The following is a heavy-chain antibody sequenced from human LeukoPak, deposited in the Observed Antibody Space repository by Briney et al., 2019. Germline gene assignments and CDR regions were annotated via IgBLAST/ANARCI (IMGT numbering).Heavy chain of an antibody. CDR2: ISSSSSYI. CDR1: GFTFSSYS. V-gene: IGHV3-21*01. J-gene: IGHJ4*02. CDR3: ARDLGLVGAITENYFDY. Sequence: PGGSLRLSCAASGFTFSSYSLNWVRQAPGKGLEWVSSISSSSSYIYYADSVKGRFTISRDNAKNSLYLQMNSLRAEDTAVYYCARDLGLVGAITENYFDYWGQGTLVTVSS. D-gene: IGHD1-26*01.